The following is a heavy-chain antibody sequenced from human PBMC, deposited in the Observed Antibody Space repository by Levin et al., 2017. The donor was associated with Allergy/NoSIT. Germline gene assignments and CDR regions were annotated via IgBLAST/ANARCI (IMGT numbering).Heavy chain of an antibody. J-gene: IGHJ6*03. D-gene: IGHD2-15*01. V-gene: IGHV1-2*06. CDR3: ARSGGTATPHYYYDYYMDG. CDR2: INPNSGGT. CDR1: GYTFTGYY. Sequence: GESLKISCKASGYTFTGYYMHWVRQAPGQGLEWMGRINPNSGGTNYAQKFQGRVTMTRDTSISTAYMELSRLRSDDTAVYYCARSGGTATPHYYYDYYMDGWGKGTTVTVSS.